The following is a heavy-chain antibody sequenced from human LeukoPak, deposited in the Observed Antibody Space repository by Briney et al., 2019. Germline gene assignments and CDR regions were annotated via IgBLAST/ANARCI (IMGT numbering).Heavy chain of an antibody. D-gene: IGHD5-18*01. J-gene: IGHJ3*02. CDR2: ISWNSGSI. V-gene: IGHV3-9*01. CDR3: ARNQWLPFDAFDI. Sequence: GGSLRLSCAGSGFIFNNYAMHWVRQPPGKGLEWVSGISWNSGSIDYADSVKGRFTISRDNTKNSLYLQMISLRADDTAVYYCARNQWLPFDAFDIWGQGTMVTVSS. CDR1: GFIFNNYA.